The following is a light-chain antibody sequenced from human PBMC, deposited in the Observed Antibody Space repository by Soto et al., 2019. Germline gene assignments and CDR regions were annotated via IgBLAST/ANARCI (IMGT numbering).Light chain of an antibody. CDR3: QQFHNWLWT. CDR1: QSIINN. CDR2: GAS. Sequence: EIVLTQSPGTLCLSQGERATVACRASQSIINNLAWYQQKPGQAPRLLIYGASTRATGISARFSGGGSGTEFTLTISSLQSEDFAIYYCQQFHNWLWTFGQGTKV. J-gene: IGKJ1*01. V-gene: IGKV3-15*01.